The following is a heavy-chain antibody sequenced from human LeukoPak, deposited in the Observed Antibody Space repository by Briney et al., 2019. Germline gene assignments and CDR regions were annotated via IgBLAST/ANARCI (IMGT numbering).Heavy chain of an antibody. CDR1: GFTFSSYA. D-gene: IGHD6-13*01. V-gene: IGHV3-23*01. J-gene: IGHJ5*02. CDR3: AKDLGELVRGDWFDP. Sequence: HPGGSLRLSCAASGFTFSSYAMSWVRQAPGKGLEWVSAISGSGGSTYYADSVKGRFTISRYNSKNTLYLQMNSLRAEDTAVYYCAKDLGELVRGDWFDPWGQGTLVTVSS. CDR2: ISGSGGST.